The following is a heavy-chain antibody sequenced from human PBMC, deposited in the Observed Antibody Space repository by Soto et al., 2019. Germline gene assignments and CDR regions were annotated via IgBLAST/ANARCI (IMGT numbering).Heavy chain of an antibody. Sequence: GASVKVSCKASGGTFSSYTISWVRQAPGQGLEWMGRIIPILGIANYAQKFQGRVTITADKSTSTAYMELSSLRSEDTAVYYCARDWDSGYYDAFDIWGQGTMVTVSS. CDR3: ARDWDSGYYDAFDI. V-gene: IGHV1-69*04. D-gene: IGHD5-12*01. CDR2: IIPILGIA. CDR1: GGTFSSYT. J-gene: IGHJ3*02.